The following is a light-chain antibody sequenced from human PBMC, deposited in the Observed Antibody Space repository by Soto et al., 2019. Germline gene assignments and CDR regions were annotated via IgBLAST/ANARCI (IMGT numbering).Light chain of an antibody. J-gene: IGKJ1*01. CDR3: HQYNERRT. V-gene: IGKV3-15*01. CDR1: QSVSSY. Sequence: EIWLTQSPATLSLSPGERATLSCRASQSVSSYLAWYQQRPGQAPRLLIYDASTRATGIPDRLSGSGSGTEFTLTISSLTSEDVAVYYCHQYNERRTFGHGTKVDIK. CDR2: DAS.